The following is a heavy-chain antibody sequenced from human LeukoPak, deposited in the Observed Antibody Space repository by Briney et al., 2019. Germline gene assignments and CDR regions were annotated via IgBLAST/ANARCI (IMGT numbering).Heavy chain of an antibody. J-gene: IGHJ4*02. CDR1: GGTFSSYA. V-gene: IGHV1-46*01. CDR3: AREASYSSSRGTFDY. Sequence: GASVKVSCKASGGTFSSYAINWVRQAPGQGLEWMGIINPSGGSTSYAQKFQGRVTMTRDMSTSTVYMELSSLRSEDTAVYYCAREASYSSSRGTFDYWGQGTLVTVSS. D-gene: IGHD6-6*01. CDR2: INPSGGST.